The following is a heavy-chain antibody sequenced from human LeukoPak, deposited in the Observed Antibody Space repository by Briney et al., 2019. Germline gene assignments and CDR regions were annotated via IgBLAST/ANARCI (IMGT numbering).Heavy chain of an antibody. D-gene: IGHD3-22*01. CDR3: ARDRYYYDSSGFLTPYYFDY. CDR1: GYTFTSYG. CDR2: ISAYNGNT. Sequence: ASVKVSCKASGYTFTSYGINWVRQAPGQGPEWMGWISAYNGNTKYAQNLQGRVTMTTDKSTSTAYMELSSLRSEDTAVYYCARDRYYYDSSGFLTPYYFDYWGQGTLVTVSS. J-gene: IGHJ4*02. V-gene: IGHV1-18*01.